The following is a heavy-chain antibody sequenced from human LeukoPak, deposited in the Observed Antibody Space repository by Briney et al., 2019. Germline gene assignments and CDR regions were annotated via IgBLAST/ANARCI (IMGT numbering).Heavy chain of an antibody. CDR2: IYYSGST. CDR3: AISLEWFMNRFDP. CDR1: GVSISSSSCY. D-gene: IGHD3-3*01. V-gene: IGHV4-39*01. J-gene: IGHJ5*02. Sequence: SETLSLTCTVSGVSISSSSCYWGWIRQPPGKGLEWIGSIYYSGSTYYNPSLKSRVTISVDTSKNQFSLKLSSVTAADTAVYYCAISLEWFMNRFDPWGQGTLVTVSS.